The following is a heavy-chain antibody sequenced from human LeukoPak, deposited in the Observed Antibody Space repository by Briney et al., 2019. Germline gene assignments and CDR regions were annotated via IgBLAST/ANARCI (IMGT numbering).Heavy chain of an antibody. J-gene: IGHJ4*02. V-gene: IGHV4-31*03. CDR1: GGSISSGGYY. D-gene: IGHD4-17*01. CDR2: IYYSGNT. CDR3: ARARGDSSRLDY. Sequence: PSQTLSLTCTVSGGSISSGGYYWTWIRQHPGKGLEWIGYIYYSGNTYYNPSLKSRVTISEDTSKNQFSLKLTSVTAADTAVYCCARARGDSSRLDYWGQGTLVSVSS.